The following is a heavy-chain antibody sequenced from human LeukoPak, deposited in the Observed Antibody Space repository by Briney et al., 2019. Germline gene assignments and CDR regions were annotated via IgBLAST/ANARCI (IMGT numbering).Heavy chain of an antibody. CDR2: IWYDGSNK. CDR1: GFTFSSYG. J-gene: IGHJ6*03. Sequence: GGSLRLSCAASGFTFSSYGMHWVRQAPGKGLEWVAVIWYDGSNKYYADSVKGRFTISRDNSKNTLYLQMNSLRAEDTAVYYCAIDFVGHYYDSSGFYYFPPREYYYNYMDVGGKASTVT. D-gene: IGHD3-22*01. V-gene: IGHV3-33*01. CDR3: AIDFVGHYYDSSGFYYFPPREYYYNYMDV.